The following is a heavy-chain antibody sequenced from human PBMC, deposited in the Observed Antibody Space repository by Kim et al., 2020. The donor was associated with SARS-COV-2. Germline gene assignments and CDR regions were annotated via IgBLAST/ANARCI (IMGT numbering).Heavy chain of an antibody. V-gene: IGHV4-39*07. CDR3: ARDPVDTGVERGVYYYFGMDV. Sequence: SETLSLTCTVSGGSISSSSFYWGWIRQSPGKGLEWIGSISYRGSTYYNPSLKSRITISVDTSKNQFSLKMRSVTAADTAVYYCARDPVDTGVERGVYYYFGMDVWGQGTTVTVSS. CDR1: GGSISSSSFY. CDR2: ISYRGST. D-gene: IGHD5-18*01. J-gene: IGHJ6*02.